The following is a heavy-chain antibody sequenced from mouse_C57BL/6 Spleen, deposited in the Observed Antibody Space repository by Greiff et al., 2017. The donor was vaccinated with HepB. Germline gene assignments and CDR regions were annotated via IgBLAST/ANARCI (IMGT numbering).Heavy chain of an antibody. Sequence: QVQLQHSGAELVRPGASVTLSCKASGYTFTDYEMHWVKQTPVHGLEWIGAIDPETGGTAYNQKFKGKAILTADKSSSTAYMELRSLTSEDSAVYYCTREVITTVVAPYAMDYWGQGTSVTVSS. D-gene: IGHD1-1*01. CDR3: TREVITTVVAPYAMDY. CDR1: GYTFTDYE. V-gene: IGHV1-15*01. CDR2: IDPETGGT. J-gene: IGHJ4*01.